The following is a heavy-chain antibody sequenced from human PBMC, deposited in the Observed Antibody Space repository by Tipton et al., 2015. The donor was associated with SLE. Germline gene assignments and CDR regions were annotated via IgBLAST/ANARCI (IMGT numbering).Heavy chain of an antibody. D-gene: IGHD3-10*01. CDR1: GCTFTSYG. CDR2: ISAYNGNT. V-gene: IGHV1-18*04. Sequence: QLVQSGAEVKKPGASVKVSCKASGCTFTSYGISWVRQAPGQGLEWMGWISAYNGNTNYAQKLQGRVTMTTDTSTSTAYMELRSLRPDDTAVYYCARTRGVMVRGVSYYMDVWGKGTTVTVSS. CDR3: ARTRGVMVRGVSYYMDV. J-gene: IGHJ6*03.